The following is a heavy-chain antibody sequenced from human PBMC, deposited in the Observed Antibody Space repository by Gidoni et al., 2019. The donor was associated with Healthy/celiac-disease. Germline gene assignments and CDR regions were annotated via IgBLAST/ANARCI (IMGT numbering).Heavy chain of an antibody. V-gene: IGHV3-21*01. J-gene: IGHJ6*02. CDR2: ISSSSSYI. D-gene: IGHD5-18*01. Sequence: EVQLVESGGGLVKPVGSLRLSCAASGFTFSSYSMNWVRQAPGKGLEWVSSISSSSSYIYYADSVKGRFTISRDNAKNSLYLQMNSLRAEDTAVYYCARDKQLWDLYYYYGMDVWGQGTTVTVSS. CDR3: ARDKQLWDLYYYYGMDV. CDR1: GFTFSSYS.